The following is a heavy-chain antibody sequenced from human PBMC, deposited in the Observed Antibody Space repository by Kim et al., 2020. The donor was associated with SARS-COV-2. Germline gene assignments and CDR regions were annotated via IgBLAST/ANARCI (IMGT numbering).Heavy chain of an antibody. CDR3: ARGHSGAFDY. Sequence: WYTDYAVSVKRRITINPDTSKNQCSLQWNSVTPEDTAGYYCARGHSGAFDYWGQGALVTVSS. V-gene: IGHV6-1*01. J-gene: IGHJ4*02. CDR2: WYT. D-gene: IGHD5-12*01.